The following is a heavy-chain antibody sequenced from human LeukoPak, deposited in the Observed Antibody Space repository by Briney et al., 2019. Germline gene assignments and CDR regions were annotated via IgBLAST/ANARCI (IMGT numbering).Heavy chain of an antibody. Sequence: ASVKVSCKASGYSFTGYYMHWVRQAPGQGLGWMGWINPNSGGTNYAEKFQGRVTMTRDTSISTAYMELSRLRSDDTAVYYCAREAASGSYSYWGQGTLVTVSS. CDR3: AREAASGSYSY. CDR1: GYSFTGYY. V-gene: IGHV1-2*02. D-gene: IGHD1-26*01. J-gene: IGHJ4*02. CDR2: INPNSGGT.